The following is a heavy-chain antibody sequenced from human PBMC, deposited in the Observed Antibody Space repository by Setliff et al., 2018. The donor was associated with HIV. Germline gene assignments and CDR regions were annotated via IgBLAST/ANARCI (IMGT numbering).Heavy chain of an antibody. CDR1: GDTFRTDA. CDR2: IIPLFGTA. Sequence: SVKVSCKTSGDTFRTDAISWVRQAPGQGLEWMGGIIPLFGTANYAQKFQGRVTITTDESTSTAYMELSSLRSEDTAVYYCARADSSNWYHVDYWGQGTLVTVSS. CDR3: ARADSSNWYHVDY. J-gene: IGHJ4*02. D-gene: IGHD6-13*01. V-gene: IGHV1-69*05.